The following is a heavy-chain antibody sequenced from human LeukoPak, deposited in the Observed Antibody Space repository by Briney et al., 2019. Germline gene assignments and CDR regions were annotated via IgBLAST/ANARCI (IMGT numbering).Heavy chain of an antibody. V-gene: IGHV4-39*07. CDR2: IYYSGST. CDR3: ARGYCSGGSCYSYYYYNYMDV. CDR1: GGSISSSGYY. D-gene: IGHD2-15*01. Sequence: PSETLSLTCAVYGGSISSSGYYWGWIRQPPGKGLEWIGSIYYSGSTYYNPSLKSRVTISVDTSKNQFSLKLSSVTAADTAVYYCARGYCSGGSCYSYYYYNYMDVWGKGTTVTVSS. J-gene: IGHJ6*03.